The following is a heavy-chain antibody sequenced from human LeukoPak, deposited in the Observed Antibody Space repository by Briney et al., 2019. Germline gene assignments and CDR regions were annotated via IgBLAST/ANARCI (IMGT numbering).Heavy chain of an antibody. CDR2: ISDSGGST. J-gene: IGHJ4*02. Sequence: GGSLRLSCAASGFTFSSDAMSWVRQAPGKGLEWVAGISDSGGSTNYADSVKGRFTISRDNPKNTLYLQMNSLRAEDTAVYFCARRGVVIRVILVGFHKEAFYFDSWGQGALVTVSS. CDR3: ARRGVVIRVILVGFHKEAFYFDS. D-gene: IGHD3-22*01. CDR1: GFTFSSDA. V-gene: IGHV3-23*01.